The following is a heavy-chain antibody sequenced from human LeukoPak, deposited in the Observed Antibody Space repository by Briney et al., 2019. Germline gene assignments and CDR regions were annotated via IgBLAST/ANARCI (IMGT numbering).Heavy chain of an antibody. V-gene: IGHV4-30-2*01. J-gene: IGHJ5*02. CDR2: IYHSGST. D-gene: IGHD6-19*01. CDR3: ARDPDSSGFDP. Sequence: SQTLSLTCAVSGGSISSGGYSWSWIRQPPGKGLEWIGYIYHSGSTYYNPSLKSRVTISVDRSKNQFSLKLSSVTAADTAVYYCARDPDSSGFDPWGQGTLVTVSS. CDR1: GGSISSGGYS.